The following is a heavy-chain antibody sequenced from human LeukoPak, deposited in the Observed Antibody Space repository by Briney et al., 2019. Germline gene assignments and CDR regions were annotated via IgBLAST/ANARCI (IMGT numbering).Heavy chain of an antibody. CDR2: ISYDGSNK. J-gene: IGHJ5*02. CDR1: GFTFSSYA. Sequence: GGSLRLSCAASGFTFSSYAMHWVRQAPGKGLEWVALISYDGSNKNYADSVKGRFTISRDNSKNTLYLQMNSLRAEDTAVYYCARDDCSGESCYRSWLDPWGQGTLVTVSS. D-gene: IGHD2-15*01. V-gene: IGHV3-30-3*01. CDR3: ARDDCSGESCYRSWLDP.